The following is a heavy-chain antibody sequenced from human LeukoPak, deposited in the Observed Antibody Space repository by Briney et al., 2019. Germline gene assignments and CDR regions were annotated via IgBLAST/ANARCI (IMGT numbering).Heavy chain of an antibody. Sequence: GGSLRLSCAASGFTFSSYEMNWVRQAPGKGLEWVSYISSSNSTIYYADSLKGRFTISRDNAKNSLYLQMNSLRAEDTAVYYCARRGASSGGLDYWGQGTLVTVSS. J-gene: IGHJ4*02. D-gene: IGHD6-19*01. CDR2: ISSSNSTI. CDR3: ARRGASSGGLDY. V-gene: IGHV3-48*01. CDR1: GFTFSSYE.